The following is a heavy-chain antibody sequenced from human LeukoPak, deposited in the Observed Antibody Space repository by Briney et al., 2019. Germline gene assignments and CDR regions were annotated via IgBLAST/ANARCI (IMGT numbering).Heavy chain of an antibody. CDR1: GGSICSGGYY. V-gene: IGHV4-31*03. Sequence: PSETLSLTCTVSGGSICSGGYYWSWIRQHPGKGLEWIGYIYYSGSTYYNPSLKSRVTISVDTSKNQFSLKLSSVTAADTAVYYCARERRDGYNLVAYWGQGTLVTVSS. J-gene: IGHJ4*02. CDR3: ARERRDGYNLVAY. CDR2: IYYSGST. D-gene: IGHD5-24*01.